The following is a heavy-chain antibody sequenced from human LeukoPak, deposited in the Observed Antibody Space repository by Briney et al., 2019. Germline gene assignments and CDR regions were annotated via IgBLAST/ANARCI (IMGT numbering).Heavy chain of an antibody. Sequence: ASVKVSXKASGGTFSSYAISWVRQAPGQGLEWMGGIIPIFGTANYAQKFQGRVTITTDESTSTAYMELSSLRSEDTAVYYCARAAPYYYYMDVWGKGTTVTVSS. V-gene: IGHV1-69*05. J-gene: IGHJ6*03. CDR3: ARAAPYYYYMDV. CDR2: IIPIFGTA. CDR1: GGTFSSYA.